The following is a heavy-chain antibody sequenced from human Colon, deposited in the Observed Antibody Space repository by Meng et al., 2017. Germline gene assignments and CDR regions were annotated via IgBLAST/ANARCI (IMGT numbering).Heavy chain of an antibody. V-gene: IGHV3-74*02. CDR3: AKSDWLDP. J-gene: IGHJ5*02. CDR1: GTAFNRAW. Sequence: LVGYGGDLAVTGGSLRLSCVVSGTAFNRAWMSWVRQAPGKGLEWVSRIKYDGSTTAYADSVKGRFTISRDIAKNTLYLQMNSLRVEDTAVYHCAKSDWLDPWGQGTLVTVSS. CDR2: IKYDGSTT.